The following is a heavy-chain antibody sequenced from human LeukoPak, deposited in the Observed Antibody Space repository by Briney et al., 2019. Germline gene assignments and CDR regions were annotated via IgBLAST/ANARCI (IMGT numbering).Heavy chain of an antibody. V-gene: IGHV1-2*06. D-gene: IGHD6-13*01. Sequence: ASVKVACKASGYTFTGYYMHWVRQAPGQGLDWMGRMNANSGDTNCAQKFQGRVPMTRDTSIATDYMELNRLRSDDTAVYYCARDFASSWPFAHWGQGTLVPVSS. CDR3: ARDFASSWPFAH. J-gene: IGHJ4*02. CDR1: GYTFTGYY. CDR2: MNANSGDT.